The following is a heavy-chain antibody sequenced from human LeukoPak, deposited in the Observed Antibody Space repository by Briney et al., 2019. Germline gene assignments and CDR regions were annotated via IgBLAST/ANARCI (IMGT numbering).Heavy chain of an antibody. CDR1: GYTFTSYY. Sequence: ASVKVSCKASGYTFTSYYIHWVRQAPGQGLEWMGIINPSGGSASYAQQFQGRVTMTRDTSTSTVYMELSSLRSEDTAVYFCARSHNDFGDDYWGQGTLVTVSS. CDR2: INPSGGSA. CDR3: ARSHNDFGDDY. J-gene: IGHJ4*02. V-gene: IGHV1-46*01. D-gene: IGHD3-3*01.